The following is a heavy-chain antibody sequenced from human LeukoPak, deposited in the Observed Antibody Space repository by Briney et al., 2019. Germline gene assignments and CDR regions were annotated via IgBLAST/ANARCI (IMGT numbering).Heavy chain of an antibody. CDR1: GASFSGYY. CDR3: ARWPVGCCPGSSCYESDP. J-gene: IGHJ5*02. Sequence: SETLSLTCAVHGASFSGYYWSWSRQSPGKGLEWIGEINHGESTNYNPSLKSRVTISVDTSKNQFSLRLRSVTAADTAVYYCARWPVGCCPGSSCYESDPWGQGTLVTVSS. CDR2: INHGEST. V-gene: IGHV4-34*01. D-gene: IGHD2-15*01.